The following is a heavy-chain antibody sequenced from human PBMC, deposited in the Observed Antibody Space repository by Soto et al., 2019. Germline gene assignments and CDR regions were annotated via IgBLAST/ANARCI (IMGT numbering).Heavy chain of an antibody. V-gene: IGHV4-30-2*01. CDR1: GGSISSGGSS. J-gene: IGHJ4*02. CDR3: ARGEVVALGY. Sequence: QLQLQESGSGLVKPSQTLSLTCAVSGGSISSGGSSWSWIRQPPGKGLEWIGYIYHSGSTYYNPSLKSRVTILLDRPKNQFSLKLSSVTAADTAVYYCARGEVVALGYWGQGTLVTVSS. CDR2: IYHSGST. D-gene: IGHD2-15*01.